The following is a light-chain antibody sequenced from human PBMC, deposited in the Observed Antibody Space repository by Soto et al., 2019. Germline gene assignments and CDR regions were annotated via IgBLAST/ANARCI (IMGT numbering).Light chain of an antibody. Sequence: EIVLSQSPGTLSLSPGERATLSCRASQSVTSSYLAWYQQKPGQAPRLLNYGASSRATGVPERFSGSASGTDFTLTISILEPEDCAVYYCQQYGSSPRFGQGTKVDIK. CDR1: QSVTSSY. J-gene: IGKJ1*01. V-gene: IGKV3-20*01. CDR2: GAS. CDR3: QQYGSSPR.